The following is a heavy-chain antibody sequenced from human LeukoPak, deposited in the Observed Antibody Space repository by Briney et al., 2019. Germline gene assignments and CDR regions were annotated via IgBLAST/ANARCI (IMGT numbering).Heavy chain of an antibody. CDR3: AKAITGYCSSTSCPYAFDI. CDR1: GFTFDDYA. D-gene: IGHD2-2*01. Sequence: GRSLRLSCAASGFTFDDYAMHWVRQAPGKGLEWVSGISWNSGSIVYADSVKGRFTISRDNAKNSLYLQMNSLRAEDTALYYCAKAITGYCSSTSCPYAFDIWGQGTMVTVSS. V-gene: IGHV3-9*01. CDR2: ISWNSGSI. J-gene: IGHJ3*02.